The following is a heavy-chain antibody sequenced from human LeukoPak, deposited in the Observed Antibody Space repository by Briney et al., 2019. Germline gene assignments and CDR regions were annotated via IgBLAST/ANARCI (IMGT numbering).Heavy chain of an antibody. J-gene: IGHJ4*02. Sequence: ASVKVSCKASGYTFTSYGISWVRQAPGQGLEWMGWISAYNGNTNYAQKLQDRVIMTTETSTSTAYMELRSLRSDDTAVYYCARDRSYYDSSGLGDYWGQGTLVTVSS. D-gene: IGHD3-22*01. CDR2: ISAYNGNT. CDR1: GYTFTSYG. V-gene: IGHV1-18*01. CDR3: ARDRSYYDSSGLGDY.